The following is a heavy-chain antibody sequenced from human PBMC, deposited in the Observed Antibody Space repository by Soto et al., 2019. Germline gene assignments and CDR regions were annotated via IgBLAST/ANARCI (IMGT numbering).Heavy chain of an antibody. J-gene: IGHJ4*02. CDR1: GFTFSSHA. CDR3: AKEGGSIGGWFGRKFDS. Sequence: QAGGSLRLSCAASGFTFSSHAMSWVRQAPGKGLEWVSSIGSGGTTTFYAASVEGRFTISRDKSKNTLYLQMNSLRADDTAVYFCAKEGGSIGGWFGRKFDSWGQGTQVTVSS. V-gene: IGHV3-23*01. CDR2: IGSGGTTT. D-gene: IGHD3-16*01.